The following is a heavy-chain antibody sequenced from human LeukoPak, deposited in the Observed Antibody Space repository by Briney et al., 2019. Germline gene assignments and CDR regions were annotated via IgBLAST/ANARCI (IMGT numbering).Heavy chain of an antibody. D-gene: IGHD1-26*01. CDR1: GGSISSGGYY. CDR2: IYHSGST. Sequence: SETLSLTCTVSGGSISSGGYYWSWIRQPPGKGLEWIGYIYHSGSTYYNPSLKSRVTISADRSKNQFSLKLSSVTAADTAVYFCARDSRRELLHAFDIWGQGTMVTVSS. J-gene: IGHJ3*02. CDR3: ARDSRRELLHAFDI. V-gene: IGHV4-30-2*01.